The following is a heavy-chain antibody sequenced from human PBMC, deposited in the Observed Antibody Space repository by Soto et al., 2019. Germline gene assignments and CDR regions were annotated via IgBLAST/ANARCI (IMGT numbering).Heavy chain of an antibody. CDR3: ARPGEVRELLSTSYYYYYGMDV. CDR2: IIPIFGTA. J-gene: IGHJ6*02. CDR1: GGTFSSYA. D-gene: IGHD3-10*01. Sequence: ASVKVSCKASGGTFSSYAISWVRQAPGQGLEWMGGIIPIFGTANYAQKFQGRVTITADESTSTAYMELSSLRSEDTAVYYCARPGEVRELLSTSYYYYYGMDVWGQGTTVTVSS. V-gene: IGHV1-69*13.